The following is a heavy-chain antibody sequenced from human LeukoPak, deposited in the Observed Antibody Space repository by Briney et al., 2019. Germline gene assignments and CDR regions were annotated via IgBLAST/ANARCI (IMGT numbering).Heavy chain of an antibody. CDR3: AKDHEPYCGGDCFNVDY. CDR2: ILYDGSNK. CDR1: GFTFSRYC. J-gene: IGHJ4*02. D-gene: IGHD2-21*02. V-gene: IGHV3-30*18. Sequence: GGSLRLSCAASGFTFSRYCMHWVRQAPGKGLEWVAVILYDGSNKYYADSVKGRFTISRDNSKNTLYLQMNSLRAEDTAVYYCAKDHEPYCGGDCFNVDYWGQGTLVTVSS.